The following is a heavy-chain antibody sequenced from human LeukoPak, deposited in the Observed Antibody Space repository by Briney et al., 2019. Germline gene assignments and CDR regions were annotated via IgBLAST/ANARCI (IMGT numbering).Heavy chain of an antibody. CDR3: AKDGYCDSTSCQFDF. D-gene: IGHD2-2*03. J-gene: IGHJ4*02. CDR2: MDGGGTT. CDR1: GFTFSTST. Sequence: GVSLRLSCTVSGFTFSTSTFSWLRQAPGKGLEWVSAMDGGGTTYYSGSPKGRFAISRDNSKKTLSLHMTSLPADETAIYLCAKDGYCDSTSCQFDFWGQGTLVTVSS. V-gene: IGHV3-23*01.